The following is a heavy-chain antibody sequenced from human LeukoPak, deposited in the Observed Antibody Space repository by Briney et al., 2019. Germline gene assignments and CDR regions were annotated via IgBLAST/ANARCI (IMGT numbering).Heavy chain of an antibody. J-gene: IGHJ4*02. Sequence: PSETLSLTCAVYGGSFSGYYWSWIRQPPGKGLEWIGEINHSGSTNYNPSLKSRVTISVDTSKNQFSLKLSSVTAADTAVYYCARAYYYDSSARGDFDYWGQGTLVTVSS. V-gene: IGHV4-34*01. CDR3: ARAYYYDSSARGDFDY. CDR2: INHSGST. CDR1: GGSFSGYY. D-gene: IGHD3-22*01.